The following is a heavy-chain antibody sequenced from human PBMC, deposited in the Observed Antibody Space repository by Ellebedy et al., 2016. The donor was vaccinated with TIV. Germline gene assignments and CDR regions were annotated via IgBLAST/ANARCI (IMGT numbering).Heavy chain of an antibody. CDR3: ARDRKIGGVLDAFDI. CDR1: GGSISSGDYY. J-gene: IGHJ3*02. CDR2: IYYSGST. V-gene: IGHV4-30-4*01. D-gene: IGHD3-22*01. Sequence: SETLSLXXTVSGGSISSGDYYWSWIRQPPGKGLEWIGYIYYSGSTYYNPSLKSRVTISVDTSKNQFSLKLSSVTAADTAVYYCARDRKIGGVLDAFDIWGQGTMVTVSS.